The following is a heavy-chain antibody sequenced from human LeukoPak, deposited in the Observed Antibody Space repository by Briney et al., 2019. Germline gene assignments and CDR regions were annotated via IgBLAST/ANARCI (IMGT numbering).Heavy chain of an antibody. Sequence: PSETLSLTCTVSGGSISSYYWSWIRQPPGKGLEWIGYIYYSGSTNYNPSLKSRVTISVDTSKNQFSLKLSSVTAADTAVYYCAREGYYDSSGYSTFDYWGQGTLVTVSS. CDR3: AREGYYDSSGYSTFDY. V-gene: IGHV4-59*01. CDR2: IYYSGST. D-gene: IGHD3-22*01. J-gene: IGHJ4*02. CDR1: GGSISSYY.